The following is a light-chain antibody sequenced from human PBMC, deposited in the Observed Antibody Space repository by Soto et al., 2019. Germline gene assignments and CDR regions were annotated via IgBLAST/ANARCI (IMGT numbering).Light chain of an antibody. J-gene: IGKJ1*01. V-gene: IGKV3-15*01. CDR3: QQYNNWPRT. CDR1: QSVSSN. CDR2: GAS. Sequence: IVMTQSPATVSVSPWERATLSCRASQSVSSNLAWYQQKPGQAPRLLIYGASTRATDIPARFSGSGSGTEFTLTISSLQSEDFAVYYCQQYNNWPRTFGQGTKV.